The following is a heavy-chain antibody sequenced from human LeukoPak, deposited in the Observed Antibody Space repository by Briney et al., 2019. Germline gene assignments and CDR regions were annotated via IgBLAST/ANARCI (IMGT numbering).Heavy chain of an antibody. CDR1: GGPFSGYY. D-gene: IGHD3-3*01. Sequence: PSETLSLTCAVYGGPFSGYYWSWIRQPPGKGLEWIGEINHSGSTNYNPSLKSRVTISVDTSKNQFSLKLSSVTAADTAVYYCARAGFLEWSYNWFDPWGQGTLVTVSS. CDR3: ARAGFLEWSYNWFDP. V-gene: IGHV4-34*01. CDR2: INHSGST. J-gene: IGHJ5*02.